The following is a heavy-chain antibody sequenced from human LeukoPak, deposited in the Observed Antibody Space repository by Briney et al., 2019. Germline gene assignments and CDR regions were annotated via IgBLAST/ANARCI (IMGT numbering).Heavy chain of an antibody. V-gene: IGHV3-33*01. CDR3: AREEDGDYANFDY. CDR1: GFTFSSYG. J-gene: IGHJ4*02. CDR2: IWYDGTNK. Sequence: QPGGSLRLSCAASGFTFSSYGMHWVRQAPGKGLEWVAVIWYDGTNKYYADFVKGRFTISRDDSKNTLYLQMNSLRAEDTAVYYCAREEDGDYANFDYWGQGTLVTVSS. D-gene: IGHD4-17*01.